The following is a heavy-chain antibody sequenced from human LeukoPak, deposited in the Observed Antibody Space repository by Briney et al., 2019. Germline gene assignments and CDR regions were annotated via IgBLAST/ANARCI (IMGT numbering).Heavy chain of an antibody. D-gene: IGHD3-22*01. V-gene: IGHV1-2*02. J-gene: IGHJ4*02. Sequence: ASVKVSCKASGYTFAGYYMHWVRQAPGQGLEWMGWINPNSGGTNYAQKFQGRVTMTRDTSISTAYMELSRLRSDDTAVYYCARATTYYYDSSGHDFDYWGQGTLVTVSS. CDR3: ARATTYYYDSSGHDFDY. CDR1: GYTFAGYY. CDR2: INPNSGGT.